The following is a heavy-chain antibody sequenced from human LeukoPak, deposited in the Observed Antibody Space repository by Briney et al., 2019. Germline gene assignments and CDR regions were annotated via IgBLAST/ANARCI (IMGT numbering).Heavy chain of an antibody. CDR2: ISGSGGST. CDR1: GFTFSSYA. J-gene: IGHJ6*03. CDR3: ATTRTTGTNYYYYMDV. V-gene: IGHV3-23*01. D-gene: IGHD1-1*01. Sequence: GGSLRLSCAASGFTFSSYAMSWVRQAPGKGLEWVSAISGSGGSTYYADSVKGRFTISRDNSKNTLYLQMNSLRAEDTAVYYCATTRTTGTNYYYYMDVWGKGTTVTVSS.